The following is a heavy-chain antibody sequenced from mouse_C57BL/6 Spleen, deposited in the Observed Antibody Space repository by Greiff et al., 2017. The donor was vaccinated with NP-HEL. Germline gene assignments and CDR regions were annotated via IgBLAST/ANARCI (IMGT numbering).Heavy chain of an antibody. D-gene: IGHD2-3*01. J-gene: IGHJ3*01. V-gene: IGHV12-3*01. CDR3: AGGDGYPFFAY. CDR2: ITHSGET. CDR1: GFPITSGYY. Sequence: VKLQESGPGLVKPSQSLFLTCSITGFPITSGYYWIWIRQSPGKPLEWMGYITHSGETFYNPSLQSPISITRETSKNQFFLQLNSVTTEDTAMYYCAGGDGYPFFAYWGQGTLVTVSA.